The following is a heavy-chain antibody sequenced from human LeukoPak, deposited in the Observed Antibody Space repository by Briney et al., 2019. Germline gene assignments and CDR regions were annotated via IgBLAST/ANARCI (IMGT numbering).Heavy chain of an antibody. CDR1: GFTFSSYT. CDR2: ISSSSSYM. J-gene: IGHJ6*02. V-gene: IGHV3-21*06. CDR3: ARDRDVPAIGMDV. Sequence: AGSLILSCAASGFTFSSYTMNWVRQAPGKGLEWVSSISSSSSYMYYADSVKGRFTISRENAKNSLYLQMNSLRAEDTAAYYCARDRDVPAIGMDVWGQGTTVTVSS.